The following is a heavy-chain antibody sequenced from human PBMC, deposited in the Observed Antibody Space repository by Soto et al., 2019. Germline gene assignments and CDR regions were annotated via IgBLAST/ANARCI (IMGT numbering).Heavy chain of an antibody. J-gene: IGHJ5*02. Sequence: QVQLVESGGGVVQPGRSLRLSCAASGFTFSNSGMHWVRQAPGKGLEWVAFIWSDGNKKYYGDSVKGRFTISRDNCKNPRYLHMNSLRVVDTALYYCARGPITIYDTSGYYDRWGQGTLVTVAS. D-gene: IGHD3-22*01. CDR1: GFTFSNSG. V-gene: IGHV3-33*01. CDR3: ARGPITIYDTSGYYDR. CDR2: IWSDGNKK.